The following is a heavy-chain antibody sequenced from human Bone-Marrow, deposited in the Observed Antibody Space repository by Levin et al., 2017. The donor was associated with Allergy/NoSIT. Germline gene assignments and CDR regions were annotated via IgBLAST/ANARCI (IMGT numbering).Heavy chain of an antibody. D-gene: IGHD3-22*01. CDR2: IKSKTDGGTT. V-gene: IGHV3-15*01. CDR3: TTFLDYYDSSGYLCGRTTWVDY. Sequence: GGSLRLSCAASGFTFSNAWMSWVRQAPGKGLEWVGRIKSKTDGGTTDYAAPVKGRFTISRDDSKNTLYLQMNSLKTEDTAVYYCTTFLDYYDSSGYLCGRTTWVDYWGQGTLVTVSS. J-gene: IGHJ4*02. CDR1: GFTFSNAW.